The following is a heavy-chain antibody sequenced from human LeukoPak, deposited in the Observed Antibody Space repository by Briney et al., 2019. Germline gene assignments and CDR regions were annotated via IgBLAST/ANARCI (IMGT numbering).Heavy chain of an antibody. V-gene: IGHV4-59*02. CDR3: ARDWGFGELLTWLDP. CDR2: IYNGGIT. D-gene: IGHD3-10*01. J-gene: IGHJ5*02. Sequence: SETLPLTCIVSGDSVSISYWSWIRQPPGKGLEWIGYIYNGGITDYNPALRGRVTISVDTSKNQFSLRLRSVTAADTAVYYCARDWGFGELLTWLDPWGQGTLVTVSS. CDR1: GDSVSISY.